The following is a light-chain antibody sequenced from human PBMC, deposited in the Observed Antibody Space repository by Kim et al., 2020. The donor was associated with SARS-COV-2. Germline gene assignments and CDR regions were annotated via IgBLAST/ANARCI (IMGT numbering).Light chain of an antibody. CDR3: QAWDSSTAV. Sequence: VSPGQTASITCSGDKLGDKYTCWYQQKPGQSPVLVIYQDSKRPSGIPERFSGSNSGNTATLTISGTQAMDEADYYCQAWDSSTAVFGGGTQLTVL. J-gene: IGLJ3*02. CDR1: KLGDKY. V-gene: IGLV3-1*01. CDR2: QDS.